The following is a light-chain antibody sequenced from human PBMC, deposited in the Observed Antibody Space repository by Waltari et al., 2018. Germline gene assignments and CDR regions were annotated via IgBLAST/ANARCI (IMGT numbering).Light chain of an antibody. CDR3: QQSYSTPRT. CDR1: QSISSS. J-gene: IGKJ1*01. CDR2: AAS. Sequence: DIQMTQSPSSLSASVGDRVTITCRASQSISSSLNWYQQKPGKAPKLLIYAASSFQSGVPSRFSGSGSGTDFTLTISSLQPEDFATYYCQQSYSTPRTFGQGTKVEIK. V-gene: IGKV1-39*01.